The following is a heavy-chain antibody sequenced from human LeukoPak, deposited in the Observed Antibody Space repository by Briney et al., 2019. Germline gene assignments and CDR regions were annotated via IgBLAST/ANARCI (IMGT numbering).Heavy chain of an antibody. Sequence: PGGSLRLSCAASGFTFSSYAMHWVRQAPGKGLEWVAVISYDGSNNYYADSVKGRFTISRDNSKNTLYLQMNSLRAEDTAVYYCAKDTIATDWGQGTMVTVSS. CDR1: GFTFSSYA. V-gene: IGHV3-30*04. CDR3: AKDTIATD. J-gene: IGHJ3*01. CDR2: ISYDGSNN. D-gene: IGHD6-13*01.